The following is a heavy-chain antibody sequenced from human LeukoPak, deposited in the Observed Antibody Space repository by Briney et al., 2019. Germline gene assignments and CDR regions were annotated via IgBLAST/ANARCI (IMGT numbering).Heavy chain of an antibody. CDR3: ARHGRLYYDSRSFGFDF. D-gene: IGHD3-22*01. V-gene: IGHV4-59*08. CDR2: LHSSGVT. J-gene: IGHJ4*02. Sequence: SETLSLTCTVSGDSIHSSYWSWIRQLPWGLEWIGYLHSSGVTKSNPSLESRVTISVDTSKNQFSLRLRSVTAADTAVYYCARHGRLYYDSRSFGFDFWGQGTLVTVSS. CDR1: GDSIHSSY.